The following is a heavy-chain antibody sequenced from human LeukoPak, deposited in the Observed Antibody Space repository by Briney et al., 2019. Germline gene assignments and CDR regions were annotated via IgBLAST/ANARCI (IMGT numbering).Heavy chain of an antibody. V-gene: IGHV3-23*01. CDR2: ISGSGGST. CDR3: AKDQTGYSSGWPFDH. Sequence: PGGSLRLSCAASGFTFSSYGMSWVRQAPGKGLEWVSAISGSGGSTYYADSVKGRFTISRDNSKNTLYLQMNSLRAEDTAVYYCAKDQTGYSSGWPFDHWGQGTLVTASS. D-gene: IGHD6-19*01. J-gene: IGHJ4*02. CDR1: GFTFSSYG.